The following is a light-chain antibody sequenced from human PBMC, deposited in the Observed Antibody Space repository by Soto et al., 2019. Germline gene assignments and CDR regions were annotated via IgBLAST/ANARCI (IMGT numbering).Light chain of an antibody. CDR2: GAS. CDR3: QQYDSWPLP. J-gene: IGKJ4*01. CDR1: QSVDRN. V-gene: IGKV3D-15*01. Sequence: EIVMPQSPGTLSVSTEEGATLSCRASQSVDRNLAWYQQKPGQAPRLLIYGASTRPTGIPDRFSGSGYGTEFSLTISSLQSEAFAVYYCQQYDSWPLPFGGGTKVEIK.